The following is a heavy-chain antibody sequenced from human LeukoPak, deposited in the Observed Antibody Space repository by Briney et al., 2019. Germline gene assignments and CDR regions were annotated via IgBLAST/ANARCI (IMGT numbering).Heavy chain of an antibody. Sequence: SETLSLTCTVSGGSISRSSYYWAWIRQPPGKGLEWIGSIYYSGSTYYNPSLKSRVTISVDTSKNQFSLKLSSVTAADTAVYYCARQARSSVGATQSYFDYWGQETLVTVSS. V-gene: IGHV4-39*01. J-gene: IGHJ4*02. CDR1: GGSISRSSYY. D-gene: IGHD1-26*01. CDR2: IYYSGST. CDR3: ARQARSSVGATQSYFDY.